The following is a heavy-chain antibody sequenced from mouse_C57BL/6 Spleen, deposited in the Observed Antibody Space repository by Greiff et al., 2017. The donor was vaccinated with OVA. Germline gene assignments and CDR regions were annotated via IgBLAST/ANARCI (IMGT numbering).Heavy chain of an antibody. J-gene: IGHJ2*01. CDR1: GYTFTSFW. V-gene: IGHV1-64*01. CDR2: IHPNSGST. Sequence: QVQLQQPGAELVKPGASVKLSCKASGYTFTSFWMHWVKQRPGQGLEWIGMIHPNSGSTNYNEKFKSKATLTVDKSSSTAYMQLSSLTSEDSAVYYCASYGSSWFDYWGKGTTLTVSS. CDR3: ASYGSSWFDY. D-gene: IGHD1-1*01.